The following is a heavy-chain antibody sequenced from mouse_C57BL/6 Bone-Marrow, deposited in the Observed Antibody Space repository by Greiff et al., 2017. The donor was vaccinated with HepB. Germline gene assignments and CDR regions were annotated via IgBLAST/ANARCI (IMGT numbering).Heavy chain of an antibody. Sequence: QVQLQQSGPELVKPGASVKVSCKASGYTFTSYDINWVKQMPGQGLEWIGWIYPRDGSTKYNEKFKGKATLTVDTSSSTAYMELHSLTSEDSAVYFCASWYYFDYWCQGTTLTVSP. CDR3: ASWYYFDY. J-gene: IGHJ2*01. CDR1: GYTFTSYD. CDR2: IYPRDGST. V-gene: IGHV1-85*01.